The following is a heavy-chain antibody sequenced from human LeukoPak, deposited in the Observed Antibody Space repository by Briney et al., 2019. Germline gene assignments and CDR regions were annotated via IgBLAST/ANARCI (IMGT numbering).Heavy chain of an antibody. J-gene: IGHJ4*02. D-gene: IGHD2-21*02. CDR3: ARDHYHKIHSVMVTAPDY. CDR2: INPSGGRT. CDR1: GYTFTSYD. V-gene: IGHV1-46*01. Sequence: ASVNVSCKASGYTFTSYDMHWVRQAPGQGLDWIGIINPSGGRTSYAQKFQGRVTMTRDMSTSTVYMELSSLRSEDTAVYYCARDHYHKIHSVMVTAPDYWGQGTLVIVSS.